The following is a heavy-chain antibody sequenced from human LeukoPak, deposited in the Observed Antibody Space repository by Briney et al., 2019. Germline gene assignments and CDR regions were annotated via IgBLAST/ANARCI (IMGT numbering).Heavy chain of an antibody. Sequence: QPGGSLRLSCAASGFTFSSYWMHCVRQAPGKGLVWVSRINSDGSSTSYADSVKGRFTISRDKAKNTLYLQMNSLRAEDTAVYYCAIHSSGWYAFDYWGQGTLVTVSS. CDR3: AIHSSGWYAFDY. V-gene: IGHV3-74*01. D-gene: IGHD6-19*01. J-gene: IGHJ4*02. CDR1: GFTFSSYW. CDR2: INSDGSST.